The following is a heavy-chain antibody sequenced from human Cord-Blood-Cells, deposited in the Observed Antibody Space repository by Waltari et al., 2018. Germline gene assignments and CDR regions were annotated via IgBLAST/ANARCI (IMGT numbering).Heavy chain of an antibody. CDR3: AREPYDYVWGSYRGFDP. CDR1: GGTFSSYA. D-gene: IGHD3-16*02. CDR2: IIPIFGTA. J-gene: IGHJ5*02. V-gene: IGHV1-69*01. Sequence: QVQLVQSGAEVKKPGSSVKVSCKASGGTFSSYALSWVRQAPGQGLEWMGGIIPIFGTANYAQKFQGRVTITADESTSTAYMELSSLRSEDTAVYYCAREPYDYVWGSYRGFDPWGQGTLVTVSS.